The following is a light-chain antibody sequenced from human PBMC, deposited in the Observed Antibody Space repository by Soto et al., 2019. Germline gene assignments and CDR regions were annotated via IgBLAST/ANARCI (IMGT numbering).Light chain of an antibody. CDR2: GAS. J-gene: IGKJ1*01. CDR1: QSVSSSY. CDR3: QQYGSSPLWT. V-gene: IGKV3-20*01. Sequence: EIVLTQSPGTLSLSPGERATLSCRASQSVSSSYLAWYQQKPAQAPRLLIYGASSRATGIPDRFSGSGSGTDFTLTISRLGPEDFAVYYCQQYGSSPLWTFGQGTKVEIK.